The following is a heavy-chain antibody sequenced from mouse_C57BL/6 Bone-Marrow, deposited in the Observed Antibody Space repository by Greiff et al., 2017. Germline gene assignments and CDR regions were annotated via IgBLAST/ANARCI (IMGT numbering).Heavy chain of an antibody. D-gene: IGHD1-1*01. CDR1: GYTFTSYW. V-gene: IGHV1-72*01. Sequence: VKLQQPGAELVKPGASVKLSCKASGYTFTSYWMHWVKQRPGRGLEWIGRIDPNSGGTKYNEKFKSKATLTADKPSSTAYMQLSSLTSEDSAVSCGARSEYYCSISCCYWGQGTTLTVSS. J-gene: IGHJ2*01. CDR3: ARSEYYCSISCCY. CDR2: IDPNSGGT.